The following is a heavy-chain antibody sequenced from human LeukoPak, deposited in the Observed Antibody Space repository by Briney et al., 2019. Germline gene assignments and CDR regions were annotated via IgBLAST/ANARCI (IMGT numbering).Heavy chain of an antibody. J-gene: IGHJ4*02. CDR2: ISGSGGST. Sequence: GSLRLSCAASGFTFSSYAMSWVRRAPGKGLEWVSAISGSGGSTYYADSVKGRFTISRDNSKNTLYLQMNSLRAEDTAVYYCAKEGYYYGSGGNDYWGQGTLVTVSS. D-gene: IGHD3-10*01. CDR1: GFTFSSYA. CDR3: AKEGYYYGSGGNDY. V-gene: IGHV3-23*01.